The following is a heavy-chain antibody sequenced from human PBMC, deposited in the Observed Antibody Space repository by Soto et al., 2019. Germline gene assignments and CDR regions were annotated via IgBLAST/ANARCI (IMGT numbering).Heavy chain of an antibody. D-gene: IGHD3-3*01. CDR3: ARGVWRQIDY. J-gene: IGHJ4*02. CDR2: IYYSGST. V-gene: IGHV4-59*08. CDR1: GGSISSYY. Sequence: QEQLQESGPGLVKPSETLSLTCTVSGGSISSYYWSWIRQPPGKGLEWIGYIYYSGSTYYIPSLKSRVTISVDTSKNQFSLKLTSVTAADTAVYFCARGVWRQIDYWGQGTLVTVSS.